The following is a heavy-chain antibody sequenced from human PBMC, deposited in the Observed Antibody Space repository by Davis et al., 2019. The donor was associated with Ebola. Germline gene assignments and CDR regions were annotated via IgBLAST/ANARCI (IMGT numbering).Heavy chain of an antibody. Sequence: GESLKISCAASGFTFSSYSMSWIRQAPGKGLEWVSYISSSGSTIYYADSVKGRFTISRDNAKNSLYLQMNSLRAEDTAVYYCARALVSKDFWSGYTYYYGMDVWGQGTTVTVSS. CDR1: GFTFSSYS. CDR2: ISSSGSTI. D-gene: IGHD3-3*01. J-gene: IGHJ6*02. CDR3: ARALVSKDFWSGYTYYYGMDV. V-gene: IGHV3-48*04.